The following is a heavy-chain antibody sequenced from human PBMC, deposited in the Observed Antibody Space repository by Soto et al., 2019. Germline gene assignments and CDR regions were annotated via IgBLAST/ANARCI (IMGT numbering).Heavy chain of an antibody. J-gene: IGHJ5*02. CDR2: ISHAGST. V-gene: IGHV4-30-2*01. CDR3: ARAVAPYFGTWFDP. D-gene: IGHD3-10*01. CDR1: GGSITSGNSYS. Sequence: SETLSLTCAVSGGSITSGNSYSWSWIRQPPGKGLEWIGSISHAGSTSYNPSLKSRLTMSVDKSKNQFSLRLSSVTAADMAVYYCARAVAPYFGTWFDPWGQGILVTVSS.